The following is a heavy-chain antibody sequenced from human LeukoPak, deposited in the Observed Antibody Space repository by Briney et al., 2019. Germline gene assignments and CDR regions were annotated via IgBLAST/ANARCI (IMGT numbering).Heavy chain of an antibody. CDR1: GFTFSTYW. J-gene: IGHJ4*02. Sequence: GGSLRLSCAASGFTFSTYWMHWVRQAPGKGLVWVSRINPDGTTTSYADSVKGRFTISRDNSKNTLYLQMNSLRAEDTAVYYCARDPYYYDSSGYLDYWGQGTLVTVSS. D-gene: IGHD3-22*01. V-gene: IGHV3-74*01. CDR2: INPDGTTT. CDR3: ARDPYYYDSSGYLDY.